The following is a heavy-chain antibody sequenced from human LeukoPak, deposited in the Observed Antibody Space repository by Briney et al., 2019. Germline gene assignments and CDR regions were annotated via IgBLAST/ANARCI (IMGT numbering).Heavy chain of an antibody. Sequence: GGSLKLSCAASGFSFSSYAMSWVRQAPGKGLEWVSSMSGSGYNTYYAESVKGRFTISRDNSKNTLFLQMNSLRAEDTAVFYCAKRSGYTTGWFFDFWGQRTLVTVSS. CDR1: GFSFSSYA. V-gene: IGHV3-23*01. D-gene: IGHD6-19*01. J-gene: IGHJ4*02. CDR3: AKRSGYTTGWFFDF. CDR2: MSGSGYNT.